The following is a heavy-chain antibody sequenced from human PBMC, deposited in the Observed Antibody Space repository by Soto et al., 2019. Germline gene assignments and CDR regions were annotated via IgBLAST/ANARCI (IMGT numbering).Heavy chain of an antibody. V-gene: IGHV3-23*01. CDR3: ARVEYDILI. J-gene: IGHJ3*02. CDR1: VFSFSSYA. Sequence: PGGSLRLSCAASVFSFSSYAMSWARQAPGKWLEWFSAISVSGCNTXXADSVKGRXPISRDNAKNAXYLQKXSLRVEDTAVYYCARVEYDILIWRQGTMVTVS. CDR2: ISVSGCNT. D-gene: IGHD3-9*01.